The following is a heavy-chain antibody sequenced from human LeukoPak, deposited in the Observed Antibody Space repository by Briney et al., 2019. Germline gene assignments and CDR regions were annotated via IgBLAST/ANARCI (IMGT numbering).Heavy chain of an antibody. V-gene: IGHV3-11*01. D-gene: IGHD1-1*01. J-gene: IGHJ6*04. CDR1: GFTFSGYY. CDR3: ARDRKQNEY. CDR2: IGSSGTAI. Sequence: GGSLRLSCAASGFTFSGYYMTWIRQAPGKGLEWLSYIGSSGTAIYYADSVKGRFTIARDNAKNTLYLQMNSLRAEDTAVYYCARDRKQNEYWGKGTTVTVSS.